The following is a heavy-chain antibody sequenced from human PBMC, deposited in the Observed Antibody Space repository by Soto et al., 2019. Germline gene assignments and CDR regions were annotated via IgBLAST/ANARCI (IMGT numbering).Heavy chain of an antibody. CDR2: INPSGGST. V-gene: IGHV1-46*01. CDR1: GYTFTSYY. CDR3: ARDNAAYCGGDCYPDY. J-gene: IGHJ4*02. Sequence: QVQLVQSGAEVKKPGASVKVSCKASGYTFTSYYMHWVRQAPGQGLEWMGIINPSGGSTSYAQKFQCRVTMTRDTSTSTVYMELSSLRSEDTAVYYCARDNAAYCGGDCYPDYWGQGTLVTVSS. D-gene: IGHD2-21*02.